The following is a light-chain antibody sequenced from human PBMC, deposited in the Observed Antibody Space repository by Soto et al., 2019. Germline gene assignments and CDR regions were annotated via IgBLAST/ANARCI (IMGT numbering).Light chain of an antibody. V-gene: IGLV2-8*01. CDR1: SSDVGASEY. CDR3: TSYTSSYIFV. CDR2: QVS. J-gene: IGLJ1*01. Sequence: QSVLTQPPSASGSPGQSVTISCTGTSSDVGASEYVSWYQQHPGKAPKLMIYQVSKRPSGVPDRFSGSRSGNTASLTVSGLQAEDEADYSCTSYTSSYIFVLGGGTKVTAL.